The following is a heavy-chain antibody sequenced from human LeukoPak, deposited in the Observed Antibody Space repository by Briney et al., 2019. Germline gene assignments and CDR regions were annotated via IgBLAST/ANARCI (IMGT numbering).Heavy chain of an antibody. CDR1: GYTVTRYY. CDR2: IKHNSGDK. V-gene: IGHV1-2*02. Sequence: ASLKGSCKTAGYTVTRYYIHWVRQGPGQGLEWVGWIKHNSGDKTYAQKFQGRVSMTADTSISTAYMELSRLRSDDKAVYYCARTLVVINDAFDIWGQGTMVTVSS. D-gene: IGHD3-22*01. J-gene: IGHJ3*02. CDR3: ARTLVVINDAFDI.